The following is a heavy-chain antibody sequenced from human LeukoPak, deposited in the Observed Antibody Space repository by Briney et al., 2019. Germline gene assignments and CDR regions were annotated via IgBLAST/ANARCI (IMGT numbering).Heavy chain of an antibody. CDR1: GFTFSSYA. D-gene: IGHD6-19*01. J-gene: IGHJ4*02. V-gene: IGHV3-64*04. CDR2: ISSNGGST. Sequence: GGSLRLSCSASGFTFSSYAMYWVRQAPGKGLEYVSGISSNGGSTYYADSVKGRFTISRDNSKSTLYLQMNSLRVEDTAVYYCARGIAVADTGFFDYWGQGTLVTVSS. CDR3: ARGIAVADTGFFDY.